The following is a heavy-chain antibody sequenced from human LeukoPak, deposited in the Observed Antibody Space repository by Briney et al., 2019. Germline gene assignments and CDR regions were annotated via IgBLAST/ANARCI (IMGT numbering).Heavy chain of an antibody. V-gene: IGHV3-53*01. J-gene: IGHJ4*02. CDR3: AKVGGSYWFDY. CDR1: GFTVSGTSNY. D-gene: IGHD1-26*01. CDR2: IYGVGSI. Sequence: GGSLRLSCAASGFTVSGTSNYMSWVRQAPGMGLQWVSVIYGVGSIYYADSVEGRFTISRDISKNTVYLQMNSLRAEDTAVYYCAKVGGSYWFDYWGQGTLVTVSS.